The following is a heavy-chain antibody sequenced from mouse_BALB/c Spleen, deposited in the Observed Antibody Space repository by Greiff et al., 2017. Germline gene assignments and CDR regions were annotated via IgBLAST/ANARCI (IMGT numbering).Heavy chain of an antibody. CDR1: GDSITSGY. CDR3: ARYKGYDREYYAMDY. Sequence: EVQLQESGPSLVKPSQTLSLTCSVTGDSITSGYWNWIRKFPGNKLEYMGYISYSGSTYYNPSLKSRISITRDTSKNQYYLQLNSVTTEDTATYYCARYKGYDREYYAMDYWGQGTSVTVSS. CDR2: ISYSGST. D-gene: IGHD2-14*01. V-gene: IGHV3-8*02. J-gene: IGHJ4*01.